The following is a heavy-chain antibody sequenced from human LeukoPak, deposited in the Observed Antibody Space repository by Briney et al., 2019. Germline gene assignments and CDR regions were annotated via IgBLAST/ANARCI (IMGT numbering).Heavy chain of an antibody. V-gene: IGHV3-11*04. CDR3: ARESTALTEFVVVPAARTLDY. CDR1: GFTFSDYY. CDR2: ISSSGSTI. Sequence: SGGSLRLSCAASGFTFSDYYMSWIRQAPGKGLEWVSYISSSGSTIYYADSVKGRFTISRDNAKNSLYLQMNSLRAEDTAVYYCARESTALTEFVVVPAARTLDYWGQGTLVTVSS. D-gene: IGHD2-2*01. J-gene: IGHJ4*02.